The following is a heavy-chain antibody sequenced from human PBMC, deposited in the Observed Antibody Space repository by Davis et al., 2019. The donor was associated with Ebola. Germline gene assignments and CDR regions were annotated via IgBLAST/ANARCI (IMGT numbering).Heavy chain of an antibody. D-gene: IGHD1/OR15-1a*01. V-gene: IGHV3-11*04. CDR2: ISNSAYTI. CDR1: GFTFSDYY. CDR3: AREGGTVEYPSPNFDY. Sequence: GESLKISCAASGFTFSDYYMSWIRQAPGKGLEWVSYISNSAYTIYYADSVKGRFTISRDNAKNSLYLQMNSLRAEDTAVYYCAREGGTVEYPSPNFDYWGQGTLVIVSS. J-gene: IGHJ4*02.